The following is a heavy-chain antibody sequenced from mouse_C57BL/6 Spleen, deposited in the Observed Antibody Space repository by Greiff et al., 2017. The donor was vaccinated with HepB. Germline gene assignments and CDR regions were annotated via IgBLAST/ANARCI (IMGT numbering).Heavy chain of an antibody. Sequence: VQLQQPGAELVKPGASVKMSCKASGYTFTSYTMHWVKQRPGQGLEWIGYINPSSGYTKYNQKFKDKATLTADKSSSTAYMQLSSLTSGDSAVYYCARGTGGTWFAYWGQGTLVTVSA. D-gene: IGHD4-1*01. CDR3: ARGTGGTWFAY. V-gene: IGHV1-4*01. CDR1: GYTFTSYT. CDR2: INPSSGYT. J-gene: IGHJ3*01.